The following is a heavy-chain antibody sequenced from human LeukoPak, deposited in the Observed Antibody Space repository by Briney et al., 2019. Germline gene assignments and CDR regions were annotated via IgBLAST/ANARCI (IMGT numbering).Heavy chain of an antibody. CDR3: ATYLYGGDYGSYYFDY. Sequence: GSLRLSCAASGFTFSNYAMNWARQPPGKGLEWIGEIYHGGTTNYNPSLRSRVTMSVDKSKNQFYLKVSSVTAADTAVYYCATYLYGGDYGSYYFDYWGQGTLVTVSP. V-gene: IGHV4-4*02. CDR2: IYHGGTT. J-gene: IGHJ4*02. D-gene: IGHD4-23*01. CDR1: GFTFSNYAM.